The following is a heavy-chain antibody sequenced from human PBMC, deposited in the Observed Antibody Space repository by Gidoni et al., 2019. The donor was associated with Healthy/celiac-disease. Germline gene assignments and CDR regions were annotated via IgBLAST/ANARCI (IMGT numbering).Heavy chain of an antibody. CDR3: AVIVPAAHNDGDGYNTRLDY. Sequence: QVQLVQSGAEVKKPGSSVKVSCKASGGTFSSYAISWVRQAPGQGLEWMGGIIPIFGTANYAQKCQGRVTITADESTSTAYMELSSLRSEDTAVYYCAVIVPAAHNDGDGYNTRLDYWGQGTLVTVSS. CDR2: IIPIFGTA. V-gene: IGHV1-69*01. CDR1: GGTFSSYA. D-gene: IGHD2-2*01. J-gene: IGHJ4*02.